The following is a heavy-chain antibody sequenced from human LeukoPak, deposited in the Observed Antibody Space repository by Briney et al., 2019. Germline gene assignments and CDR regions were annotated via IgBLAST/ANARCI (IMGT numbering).Heavy chain of an antibody. D-gene: IGHD6-13*01. J-gene: IGHJ5*02. CDR2: ISAYNGNT. Sequence: GASVKVSCKASGYTFTSYGISWVRQAPGQGLEWMGWISAYNGNTNYAQKLQGRVTITTDTSTRTAYMELRSLRSDDTAVYYCARCSTIIAAAGRDNWFDPWGQGTLVTVSS. CDR1: GYTFTSYG. CDR3: ARCSTIIAAAGRDNWFDP. V-gene: IGHV1-18*01.